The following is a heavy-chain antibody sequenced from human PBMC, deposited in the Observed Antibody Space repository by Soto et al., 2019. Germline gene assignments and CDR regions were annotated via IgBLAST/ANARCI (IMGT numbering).Heavy chain of an antibody. V-gene: IGHV1-69*13. CDR3: ALGTPPYESIGYGGTFEL. Sequence: GASVKVSCKASGGTFSSYAFNWVRQAPGQGLEWMGGIIPIFATASNAQKFQGRVTITADESTSTAYMELSRLRSADTAVYYCALGTPPYESIGYGGTFELWGQGTRVTVSS. CDR2: IIPIFATA. CDR1: GGTFSSYA. J-gene: IGHJ3*01. D-gene: IGHD3-22*01.